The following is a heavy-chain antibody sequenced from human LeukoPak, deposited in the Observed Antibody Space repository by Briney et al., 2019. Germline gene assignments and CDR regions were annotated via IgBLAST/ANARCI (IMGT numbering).Heavy chain of an antibody. Sequence: PGGSLRLSCAASGFTFSSYEMNWVRQAPGKGLEWVSYISSSGSTIYYADSVKGRFTISRDNAKNSLYLQMNSLRAEDTAVYYCARTTYYYGSGPLDVWGKGTTVTVSS. V-gene: IGHV3-48*03. CDR2: ISSSGSTI. CDR1: GFTFSSYE. D-gene: IGHD3-10*01. J-gene: IGHJ6*04. CDR3: ARTTYYYGSGPLDV.